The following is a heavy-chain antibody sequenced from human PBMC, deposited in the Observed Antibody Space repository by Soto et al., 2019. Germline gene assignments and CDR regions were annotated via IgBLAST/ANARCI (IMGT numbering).Heavy chain of an antibody. CDR1: GFIFGSYT. V-gene: IGHV3-48*01. J-gene: IGHJ4*02. D-gene: IGHD1-26*01. CDR3: TADLIGTYFSPYDS. CDR2: ISSSSFTL. Sequence: GGSLRLSCAASGFIFGSYTMNWVRQAPGKGLEWVSSISSSSFTLYYADSVKGRFSISRDNAKNSLYLQMNSLKTEDTAVYYCTADLIGTYFSPYDSWGQGTLVTVSS.